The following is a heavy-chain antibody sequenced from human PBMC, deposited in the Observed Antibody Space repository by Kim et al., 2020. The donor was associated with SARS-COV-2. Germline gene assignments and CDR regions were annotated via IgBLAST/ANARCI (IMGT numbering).Heavy chain of an antibody. J-gene: IGHJ1*01. D-gene: IGHD2-15*01. Sequence: GGSLRLSCAASGFTFSSYWMHWVRQAPGKGLVWVSRINSDGSSTSYADSVKGRFTISRDNAKNTLYLQMNSLRAEDTAVYYCARDPYCSGGSCYNPAEYFQHWGQGTLVTVSS. CDR3: ARDPYCSGGSCYNPAEYFQH. CDR2: INSDGSST. CDR1: GFTFSSYW. V-gene: IGHV3-74*01.